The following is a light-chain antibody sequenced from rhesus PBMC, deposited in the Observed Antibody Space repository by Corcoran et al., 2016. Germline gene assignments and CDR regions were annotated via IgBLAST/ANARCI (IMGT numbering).Light chain of an antibody. Sequence: DIQMTQSPSALSASVGDRVTISCRASQNIYSNLAWYQQKPGKAPKLLSYAASSLQTGIPSRFSGSGSGKDFTLTISSLQPDDSAAYYCQHYYDNPYSFGQGTKVEIK. CDR1: QNIYSN. CDR3: QHYYDNPYS. CDR2: AAS. J-gene: IGKJ2*01. V-gene: IGKV1S12*01.